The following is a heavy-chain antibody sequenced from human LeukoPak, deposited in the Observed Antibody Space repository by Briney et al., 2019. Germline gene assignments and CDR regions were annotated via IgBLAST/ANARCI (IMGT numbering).Heavy chain of an antibody. CDR1: ESLFSTSA. CDR2: ITGGAGYT. D-gene: IGHD3-22*01. V-gene: IGHV3-23*01. Sequence: PGGSLRLSCEVSESLFSTSAMSWVRQAPGKGLEWVSSITGGAGYTYYADFVAGRFTISRDNSKKMVYLQMNSLRAEDTAVYYCARSGSPYYYDSSGYPGDAFDIWGQGTMVTVSS. J-gene: IGHJ3*02. CDR3: ARSGSPYYYDSSGYPGDAFDI.